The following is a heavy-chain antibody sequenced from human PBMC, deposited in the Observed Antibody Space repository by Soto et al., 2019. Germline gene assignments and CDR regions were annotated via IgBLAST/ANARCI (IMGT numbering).Heavy chain of an antibody. CDR2: ISGSGGST. Sequence: GGSLRLSCAASGFTFSNAWMNWVRQAPGKGLEWVSAISGSGGSTYYADSVKGRFTISRDNSKNTLYLQMNSLRAEDTAVYYCAKENRPYYYDSSGLDYWGQGTLVTVSS. V-gene: IGHV3-23*01. J-gene: IGHJ4*02. CDR3: AKENRPYYYDSSGLDY. CDR1: GFTFSNAW. D-gene: IGHD3-22*01.